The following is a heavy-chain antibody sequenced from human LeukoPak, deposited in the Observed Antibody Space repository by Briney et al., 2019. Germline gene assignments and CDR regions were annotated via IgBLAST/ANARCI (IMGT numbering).Heavy chain of an antibody. J-gene: IGHJ4*02. CDR2: ITSTGSYT. D-gene: IGHD3-10*01. CDR3: ARFMGSGIYTPDY. V-gene: IGHV3-11*03. Sequence: GGSLRLSCAASGFTFSNYYMSWIRQTPGKGLEWISYITSTGSYTHYADSVKGRFTMSRDNARNSLYLQMNSPSPEDTAVYYCARFMGSGIYTPDYWGQGTLVTVSS. CDR1: GFTFSNYY.